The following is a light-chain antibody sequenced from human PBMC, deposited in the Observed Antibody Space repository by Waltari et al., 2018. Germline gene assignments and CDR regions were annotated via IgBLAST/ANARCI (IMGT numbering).Light chain of an antibody. V-gene: IGKV2-40*01. CDR3: MQRIEFPSYT. CDR2: PLS. Sequence: DIVMTQSPLTMPVTPAEPAAISCRSSQTLLDSDDGNTYLDWYLQKPGQSPQLLIYPLSYRASGVPDRFSGSGSGTDFTLKISRVEAEDVGVYYCMQRIEFPSYTFGQGTKLEIK. CDR1: QTLLDSDDGNTY. J-gene: IGKJ2*01.